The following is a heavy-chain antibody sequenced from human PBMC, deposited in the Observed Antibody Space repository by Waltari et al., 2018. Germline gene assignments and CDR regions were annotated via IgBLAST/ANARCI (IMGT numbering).Heavy chain of an antibody. J-gene: IGHJ5*02. CDR2: IYYSGST. V-gene: IGHV4-39*07. D-gene: IGHD6-19*01. Sequence: QLQLQESGPGLVKPSETLSLTCTVSGGSISSSSYYWGWIRQPPGKGLEWIGSIYYSGSTYYNPSLKSRVTISVDTSKNQFSLKLSSVTAADTAVYYCARDSSSVHNWFDPWGQGTLVTVSS. CDR3: ARDSSSVHNWFDP. CDR1: GGSISSSSYY.